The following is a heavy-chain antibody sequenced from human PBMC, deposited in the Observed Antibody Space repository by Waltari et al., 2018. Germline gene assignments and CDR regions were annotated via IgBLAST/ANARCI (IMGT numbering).Heavy chain of an antibody. D-gene: IGHD3-10*02. CDR2: FYHSGSK. Sequence: QVQLQESGPGLLKPSETLSLTCAVPESSISSAFYWGWIRQPPGRGLEWIGSFYHSGSKYYKPSLKSRVTISVDTSRNQFSLRLSSVTAADTAVYYCTRGILFSGYMDVWGKGTTVIVSS. CDR3: TRGILFSGYMDV. CDR1: ESSISSAFY. V-gene: IGHV4-38-2*01. J-gene: IGHJ6*03.